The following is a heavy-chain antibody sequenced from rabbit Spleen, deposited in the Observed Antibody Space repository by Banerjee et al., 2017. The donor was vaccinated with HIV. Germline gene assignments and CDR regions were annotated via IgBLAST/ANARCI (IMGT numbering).Heavy chain of an antibody. J-gene: IGHJ4*01. Sequence: QEQLEESGGGLVKPGGTLTLTCTASGFSFDSGYVMCWVRQAPGKGLEWIACVNSYTGRPVYASWTKGPFTISKTASTTVTLRMTRLTAADTATYFCASDIYGHGGFSLWGPGTLVTVS. V-gene: IGHV1S45*01. CDR1: GFSFDSGYV. CDR2: VNSYTGRP. D-gene: IGHD6-1*01. CDR3: ASDIYGHGGFSL.